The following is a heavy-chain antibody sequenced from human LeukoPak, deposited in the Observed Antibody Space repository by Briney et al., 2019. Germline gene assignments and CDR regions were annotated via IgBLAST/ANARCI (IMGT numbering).Heavy chain of an antibody. V-gene: IGHV1-2*02. CDR3: ARSTGTTFGFSDY. J-gene: IGHJ4*02. Sequence: GASVKVSCKASGYAFTDYYIHWVRQAPGQGLEWVGWINPNSGGTIHAQKFQGRVTMTRDTSISTLYMELSRLRSDDTAVYYCARSTGTTFGFSDYWGPGTLVTVSS. D-gene: IGHD3-16*01. CDR2: INPNSGGT. CDR1: GYAFTDYY.